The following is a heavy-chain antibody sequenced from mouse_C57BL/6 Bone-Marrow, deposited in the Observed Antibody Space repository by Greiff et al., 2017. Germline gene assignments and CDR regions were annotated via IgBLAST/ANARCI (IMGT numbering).Heavy chain of an antibody. V-gene: IGHV14-2*01. Sequence: VQLQQSGAELVKPGASVKLSCTASGFNIKDYYMHWVKQRTEQGLEWIGRIDPEDGETKYATKFQGKATITADTSSNTAYLQLSSLTSEDTAVYYCARRGRGGFDYWGQGTTLTVSS. CDR2: IDPEDGET. J-gene: IGHJ2*01. D-gene: IGHD3-3*01. CDR3: ARRGRGGFDY. CDR1: GFNIKDYY.